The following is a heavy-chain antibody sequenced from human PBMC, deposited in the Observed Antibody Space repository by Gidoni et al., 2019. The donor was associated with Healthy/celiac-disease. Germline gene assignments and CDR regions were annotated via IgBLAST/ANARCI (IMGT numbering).Heavy chain of an antibody. CDR3: ARVNGRVVPAAIGWFDP. V-gene: IGHV3-48*02. J-gene: IGHJ5*02. CDR2: ISSSSSTI. Sequence: EVQLVESGGGLVQPWGSLRLSCAASGFTFSSYSMNWVRQAPGKGLEWVSYISSSSSTIYYADSVKGRFTISRDNAKNSLYLQMNSLRDEDTAVYYCARVNGRVVPAAIGWFDPWGQGTLVTVSS. D-gene: IGHD2-2*01. CDR1: GFTFSSYS.